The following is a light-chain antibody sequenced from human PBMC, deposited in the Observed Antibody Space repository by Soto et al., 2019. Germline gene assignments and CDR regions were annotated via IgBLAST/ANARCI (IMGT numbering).Light chain of an antibody. V-gene: IGKV3-11*01. Sequence: EIVLTQSPATLSLSPGERATLSCRASQSVSSSLAWYQQKPGQAPRLLIYDASHRATGIPARFSGSGSGTDFTLTISSLEPEDFAVFFCQQRSNWPITFGQGTRLEIK. CDR3: QQRSNWPIT. CDR2: DAS. J-gene: IGKJ5*01. CDR1: QSVSSS.